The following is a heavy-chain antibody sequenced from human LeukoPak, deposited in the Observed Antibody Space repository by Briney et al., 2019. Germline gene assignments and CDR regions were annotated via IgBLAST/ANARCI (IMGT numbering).Heavy chain of an antibody. CDR1: GYSISSGYY. D-gene: IGHD3-10*01. Sequence: SETLSLTCTVSGYSISSGYYWGWIRQPPEKGLEWIGSIYHSGSTYYNPSLKSRVTISVDTSKNQFSLKLSSVTAADTAVYYCARLLWFGELRVWGQGTLVTVSS. CDR3: ARLLWFGELRV. J-gene: IGHJ4*02. CDR2: IYHSGST. V-gene: IGHV4-38-2*02.